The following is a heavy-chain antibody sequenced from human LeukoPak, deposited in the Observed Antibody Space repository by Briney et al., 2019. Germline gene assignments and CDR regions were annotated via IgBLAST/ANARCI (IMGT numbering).Heavy chain of an antibody. J-gene: IGHJ6*02. V-gene: IGHV4-4*07. CDR1: GGSTSSYY. CDR2: IYTSGST. D-gene: IGHD4-17*01. Sequence: SETLSLTCTVSGGSTSSYYWSWIRQPAGKGLEWIGRIYTSGSTNYNPSLKSRVTMSVDTSKNQFPLKLSSVTAADTAVYYCARVWEANYGDHNYYGMDVWGQGTTVTVSS. CDR3: ARVWEANYGDHNYYGMDV.